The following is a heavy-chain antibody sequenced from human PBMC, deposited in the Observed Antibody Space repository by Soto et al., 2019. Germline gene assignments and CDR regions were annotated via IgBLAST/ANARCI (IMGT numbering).Heavy chain of an antibody. CDR2: IIPIFGTA. V-gene: IGHV1-69*13. D-gene: IGHD3-22*01. CDR1: GGTFSSYA. Sequence: SVKVSCKASGGTFSSYAISWVRQDPGQGLEWMGGIIPIFGTANYAQKFQGRVTITADESTSTAYMEMSSLRSEDTAVYYCARGTCFYYDSSGYFRGVRCDALDIWGQGTMVTVSS. J-gene: IGHJ3*02. CDR3: ARGTCFYYDSSGYFRGVRCDALDI.